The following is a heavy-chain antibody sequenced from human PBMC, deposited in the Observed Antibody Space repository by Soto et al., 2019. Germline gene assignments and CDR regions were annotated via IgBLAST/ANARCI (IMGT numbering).Heavy chain of an antibody. D-gene: IGHD3-10*01. Sequence: GGSLRLSCAASGFTVSSNYMSWVRQAPGKGLEWVSVIYSGGSTYYADSVKGRFTISRHNSKNTLYLQMNSLRAEDTAVYYCARAVPPQYYYGSGSYLLDYWGQGTLVTVSS. V-gene: IGHV3-53*04. CDR3: ARAVPPQYYYGSGSYLLDY. CDR1: GFTVSSNY. CDR2: IYSGGST. J-gene: IGHJ4*02.